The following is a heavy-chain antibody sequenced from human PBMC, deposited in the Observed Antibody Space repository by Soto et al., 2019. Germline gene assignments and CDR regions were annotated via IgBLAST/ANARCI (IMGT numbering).Heavy chain of an antibody. Sequence: GASVKVSCKASGYTFTSYGISWVRQAPGQGLEWMGWISAYNGNTNYAQKLQGRVTMTTDTSTSTAYMELRSLRSDDTAVYYCARFYSSSWYPPQRGYFDYWGQGTLVTVSS. J-gene: IGHJ4*02. CDR3: ARFYSSSWYPPQRGYFDY. CDR1: GYTFTSYG. CDR2: ISAYNGNT. D-gene: IGHD6-13*01. V-gene: IGHV1-18*01.